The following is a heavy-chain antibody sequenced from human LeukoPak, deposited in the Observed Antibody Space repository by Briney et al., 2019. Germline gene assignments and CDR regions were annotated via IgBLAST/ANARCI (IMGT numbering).Heavy chain of an antibody. CDR2: ISSSGSTI. Sequence: GGSLRLSCAASGFSFSDYYMSWIRQAPGKGLECVSYISSSGSTIYYADSVKGRFTISRDNSKNTLYLQMNSLRAEDTAVYYCARDRSSVYYDSSGLNWGQGTLVTVSS. CDR1: GFSFSDYY. D-gene: IGHD3-22*01. CDR3: ARDRSSVYYDSSGLN. V-gene: IGHV3-11*04. J-gene: IGHJ4*02.